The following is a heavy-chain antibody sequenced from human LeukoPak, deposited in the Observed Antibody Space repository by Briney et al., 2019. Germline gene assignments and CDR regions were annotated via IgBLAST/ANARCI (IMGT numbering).Heavy chain of an antibody. J-gene: IGHJ4*02. CDR1: GFKFSDHY. CDR3: ARRGYCSGGDCLYFFDY. D-gene: IGHD2-15*01. CDR2: SRNKASSYTT. Sequence: GGSQRLSCAASGFKFSDHYIDWVRQAPGKGLEWVGRSRNKASSYTTEYAASVEGRFTISRDVSESSLYLQMNSPRTEDTAVYYCARRGYCSGGDCLYFFDYWGQGTLVTVSS. V-gene: IGHV3-72*01.